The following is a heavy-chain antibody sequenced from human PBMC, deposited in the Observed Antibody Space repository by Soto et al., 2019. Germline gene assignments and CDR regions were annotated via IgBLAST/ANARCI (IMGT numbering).Heavy chain of an antibody. V-gene: IGHV4-30-4*01. D-gene: IGHD2-15*01. CDR1: GDSISSGDYY. CDR3: ARGRVRWYDIT. Sequence: QVQLQESGPGLVKPSQTLSLTCTVSGDSISSGDYYWSWIRQPPGKGLEWIGYIYYSGRTYYNSPLSSRLTISVDTSENQFSLRLTSVTAADTAVYFCARGRVRWYDITWGQGTMVTVSS. J-gene: IGHJ3*01. CDR2: IYYSGRT.